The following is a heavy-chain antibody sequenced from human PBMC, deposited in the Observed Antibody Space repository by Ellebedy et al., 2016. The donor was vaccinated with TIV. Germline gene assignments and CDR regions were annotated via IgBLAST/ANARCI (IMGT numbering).Heavy chain of an antibody. CDR1: GFTFSNYW. Sequence: PGGSLRLSCAASGFTFSNYWMHWVRQAPGKGLVWVSRIKRDGSTATYADSVKGRFTISRDNAKNTVYLQMYSLRAEDTAVYYCARGMKDIYGMDVWGQGTTVTVSS. V-gene: IGHV3-74*01. J-gene: IGHJ6*02. D-gene: IGHD3-10*01. CDR2: IKRDGSTA. CDR3: ARGMKDIYGMDV.